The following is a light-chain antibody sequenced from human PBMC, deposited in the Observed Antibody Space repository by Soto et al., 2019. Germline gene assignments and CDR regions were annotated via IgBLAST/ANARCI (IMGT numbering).Light chain of an antibody. CDR2: AAS. V-gene: IGKV1-39*01. CDR3: QQSFSG. CDR1: RSIVKF. Sequence: DIQMTQSPSSLSASVGDRVTITCRASRSIVKFLNWYQQKPGKAPKLLIYAASTLQSGVPSRFSGSGSGTEFTLTISSLQPEDFATYYCQQSFSGFGAGTRVEIK. J-gene: IGKJ3*01.